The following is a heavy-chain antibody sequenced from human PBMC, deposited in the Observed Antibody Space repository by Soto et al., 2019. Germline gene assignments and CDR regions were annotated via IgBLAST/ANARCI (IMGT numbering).Heavy chain of an antibody. CDR2: IKQDGSEK. CDR3: ARAPLGMTAIPWWFDP. CDR1: GFSVSNYW. D-gene: IGHD2-21*02. V-gene: IGHV3-7*01. Sequence: EVQLVESGGGLVQRGGSLRLSCAASGFSVSNYWMSWVRQAPGKGLEWVASIKQDGSEKYYVDSVKGRFTISRDTAKNSLYLQMNSLRAEDTAVYFCARAPLGMTAIPWWFDPWGLGSLVTVSS. J-gene: IGHJ5*02.